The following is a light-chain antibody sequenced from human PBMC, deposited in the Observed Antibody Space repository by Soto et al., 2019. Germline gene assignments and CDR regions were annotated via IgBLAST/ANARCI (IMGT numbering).Light chain of an antibody. CDR2: DAS. CDR1: QSVNNY. Sequence: EIVLTQSPATLSLSPGERATLSCRASQSVNNYLDWYQQKPGQAPRLLIYDASSRATDIPARFSGSGSGTDFTLTISSLEPEDFATYYCHQRSNWPLTFGGGTKVEIK. J-gene: IGKJ4*01. V-gene: IGKV3-11*01. CDR3: HQRSNWPLT.